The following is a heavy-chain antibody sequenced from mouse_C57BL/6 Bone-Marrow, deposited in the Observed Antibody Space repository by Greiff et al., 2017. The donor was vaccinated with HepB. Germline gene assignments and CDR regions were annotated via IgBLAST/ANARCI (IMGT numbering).Heavy chain of an antibody. CDR1: GYTFTSYW. Sequence: QVQLKQPGAELVKPGASVKVSCKASGYTFTSYWMHWVKQRPGQGLEWIGRIHPSDSDTNYNQKFKGKATLTVDKSSSTAYMQLSSLTSEDSAVYYCAISSYGNPFAYWGQGTLVTVSA. CDR3: AISSYGNPFAY. D-gene: IGHD2-10*01. CDR2: IHPSDSDT. V-gene: IGHV1-74*01. J-gene: IGHJ3*01.